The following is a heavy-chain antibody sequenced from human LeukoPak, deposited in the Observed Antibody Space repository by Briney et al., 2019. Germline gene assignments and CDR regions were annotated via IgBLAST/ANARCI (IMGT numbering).Heavy chain of an antibody. Sequence: ASVKVSCKASGYTFTGYYMHWVRQAPGQGLEWMGWINPNSGGTNYAQKFQGRVTMTRDTSISTAYMELSRLRSDDTAGYYCARDGRGIAVAGSHFDAFDIWGQGTMVTVSS. D-gene: IGHD6-19*01. CDR1: GYTFTGYY. CDR2: INPNSGGT. J-gene: IGHJ3*02. V-gene: IGHV1-2*02. CDR3: ARDGRGIAVAGSHFDAFDI.